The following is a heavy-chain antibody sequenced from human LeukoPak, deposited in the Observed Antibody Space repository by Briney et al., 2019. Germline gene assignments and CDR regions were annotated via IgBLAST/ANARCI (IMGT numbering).Heavy chain of an antibody. CDR2: INPSGGNT. Sequence: ASVKVSCKASGYAFTTYNINWVRQATGQGLEWMGIINPSGGNTNYAQKFQGRVTMTRDMSTSTVYMELSSLRSEDTAVYYCARERSSGYNDAFDIWGQGTMVTVSS. CDR3: ARERSSGYNDAFDI. CDR1: GYAFTTYN. J-gene: IGHJ3*02. V-gene: IGHV1-46*01. D-gene: IGHD3-22*01.